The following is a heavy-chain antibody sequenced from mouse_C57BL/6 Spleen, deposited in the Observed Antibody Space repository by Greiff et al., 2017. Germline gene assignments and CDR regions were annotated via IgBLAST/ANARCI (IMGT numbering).Heavy chain of an antibody. CDR1: GYTFTSYW. Sequence: QVQLQQPGAELVKPGASVKLSCKASGYTFTSYWMHWVKQRPGQGLEWIGMIHPNSGSTNYNEKFKSKATLTVDKSSSTAYMQLSSLTSEDSAVYYCLLLRGRGYFDYWGQGTTLTVSS. D-gene: IGHD1-1*01. CDR3: LLLRGRGYFDY. CDR2: IHPNSGST. V-gene: IGHV1-64*01. J-gene: IGHJ2*01.